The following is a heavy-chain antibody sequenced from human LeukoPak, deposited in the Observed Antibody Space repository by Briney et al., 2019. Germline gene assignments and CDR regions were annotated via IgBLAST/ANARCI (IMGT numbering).Heavy chain of an antibody. Sequence: SETLSLTCTVSGGSTRSSYYYWGWIRQPPGKGLEWIGSIYDSGSTYYNPSLKSRVTISVDTSKNQFSLKLSSVTAADTAIYYCAARDILTGLHDYWGQGTLVTVSS. CDR1: GGSTRSSYYY. D-gene: IGHD3-9*01. V-gene: IGHV4-39*01. CDR2: IYDSGST. J-gene: IGHJ4*02. CDR3: AARDILTGLHDY.